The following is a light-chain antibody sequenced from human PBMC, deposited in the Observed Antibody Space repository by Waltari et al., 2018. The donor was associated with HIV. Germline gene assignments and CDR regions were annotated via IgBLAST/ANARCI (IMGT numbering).Light chain of an antibody. J-gene: IGKJ2*01. V-gene: IGKV4-1*01. CDR3: QQYYSSPSGT. CDR1: QSVLNISNNKNY. Sequence: DIVMTQSPDSLAVSLGERATINCKSSQSVLNISNNKNYLAWYQQKPGQPPKLLIYWASTRESGVPDRFSGSGSETDFTLTISSLQAEDVAVYYCQQYYSSPSGTFGQGTKLEIK. CDR2: WAS.